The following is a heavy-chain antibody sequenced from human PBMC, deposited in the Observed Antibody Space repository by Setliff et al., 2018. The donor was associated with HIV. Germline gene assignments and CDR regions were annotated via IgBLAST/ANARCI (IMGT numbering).Heavy chain of an antibody. J-gene: IGHJ4*02. D-gene: IGHD1-26*01. CDR3: TREGAYSGSYSWGSGY. CDR2: ISSSSRTI. CDR1: GFTFSDDY. V-gene: IGHV3-11*04. Sequence: PGGSLRLSCAASGFTFSDDYMSWIRQIPGKVMEWVSYISSSSRTIYSADSVKGRFTISRDSAKNSVYLQMNSLRAEDTAVYYCTREGAYSGSYSWGSGYWGQGTLVTVSS.